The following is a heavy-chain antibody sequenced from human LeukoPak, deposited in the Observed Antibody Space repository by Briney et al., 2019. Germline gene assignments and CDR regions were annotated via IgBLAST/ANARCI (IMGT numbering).Heavy chain of an antibody. CDR1: GFTFSSYA. CDR2: ISYDGSNK. Sequence: PGGSLRLSCAASGFTFSSYAMHWVRQAPGKGLEWVAVISYDGSNKYYADSLKGRFTISRDNSKNTLYLQMNSLRAEDTAVYHCARERVRGPPYYYYGMDVWGKGTTVTVSS. V-gene: IGHV3-30*04. J-gene: IGHJ6*04. CDR3: ARERVRGPPYYYYGMDV. D-gene: IGHD3-10*01.